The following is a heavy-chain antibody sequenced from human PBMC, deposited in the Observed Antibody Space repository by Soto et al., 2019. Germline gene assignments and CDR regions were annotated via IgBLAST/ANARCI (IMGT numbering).Heavy chain of an antibody. J-gene: IGHJ3*02. Sequence: GGSLRLSCAASGFTFDSYWMHWVRQAPGKGLVWVSRINSDGRITTYAESVKGRFIISRDNAKNTLYVQMNSLRAEDTAIYYCTRKRVTTADTFGFDMWGPGTVVTVSS. CDR3: TRKRVTTADTFGFDM. CDR2: INSDGRIT. CDR1: GFTFDSYW. D-gene: IGHD4-17*01. V-gene: IGHV3-74*01.